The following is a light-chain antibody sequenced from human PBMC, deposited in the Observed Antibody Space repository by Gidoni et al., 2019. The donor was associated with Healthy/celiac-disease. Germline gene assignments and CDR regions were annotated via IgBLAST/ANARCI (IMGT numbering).Light chain of an antibody. CDR3: QQYYSTPPT. Sequence: DIVMTQSPDSLAVSLGERATINCKSSKSVLYSSNNKNYLAWYQQKPGQPPKLRIYWASTRESGVPDRFSGSGSGTDFTLTISSLQAEDVAVYYCQQYYSTPPTFGGGTKVEIK. J-gene: IGKJ4*01. V-gene: IGKV4-1*01. CDR2: WAS. CDR1: KSVLYSSNNKNY.